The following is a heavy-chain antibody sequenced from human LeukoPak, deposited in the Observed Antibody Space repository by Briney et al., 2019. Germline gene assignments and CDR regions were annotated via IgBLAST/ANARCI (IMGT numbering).Heavy chain of an antibody. J-gene: IGHJ4*02. CDR3: AKIFGVVMLTEFDY. CDR2: ISVSGYST. D-gene: IGHD3-3*01. CDR1: GFTFSTSA. V-gene: IGHV3-23*01. Sequence: HPGGSLRLSCAASGFTFSTSAMGWVRQAPGKGLEWVSGISVSGYSTYYAESVKGRFTISRDNSKNTLYLQMNSLRAEDTAVYYCAKIFGVVMLTEFDYRGQGTVVTVSS.